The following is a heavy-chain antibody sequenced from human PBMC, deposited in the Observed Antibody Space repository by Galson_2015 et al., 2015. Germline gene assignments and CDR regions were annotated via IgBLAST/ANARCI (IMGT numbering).Heavy chain of an antibody. CDR2: IYYSGST. D-gene: IGHD3-22*01. V-gene: IGHV4-31*03. J-gene: IGHJ4*02. CDR1: GGSISSGGYY. Sequence: TLSLTCTVSGGSISSGGYYWSWIRQHPGKGLEWIGYIYYSGSTYYNPSLKSRVTISVDTSKNQFSLKLSSVTAADTAVYYCARALYYDSSGYYFDYWGQGTLVTVSS. CDR3: ARALYYDSSGYYFDY.